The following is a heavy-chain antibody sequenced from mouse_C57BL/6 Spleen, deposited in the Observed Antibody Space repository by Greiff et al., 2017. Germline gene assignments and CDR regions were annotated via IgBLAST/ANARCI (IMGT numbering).Heavy chain of an antibody. CDR2: ISGGGGNT. CDR1: GFTFSSYT. V-gene: IGHV5-9*01. CDR3: ARHGRTGTGWYFDV. Sequence: EVQRVESGGGLVKPGGSLKLSCAASGFTFSSYTMSWVRQTPEKRLEWVATISGGGGNTYYPDSVKGRFTISRDNAKNTLYLQMSSLRSEDTALYYCARHGRTGTGWYFDVWGTGTTVTVSS. J-gene: IGHJ1*03. D-gene: IGHD4-1*01.